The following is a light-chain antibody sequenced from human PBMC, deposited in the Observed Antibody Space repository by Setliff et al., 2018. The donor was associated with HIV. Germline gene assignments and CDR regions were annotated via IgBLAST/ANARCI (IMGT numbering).Light chain of an antibody. V-gene: IGLV2-14*03. J-gene: IGLJ1*01. CDR1: SSDVGGYNY. CDR3: SSYTSSSTLV. Sequence: QSVLTQPASVSGSPGQSITISCTGTSSDVGGYNYVSWYQQHPNKAPKLMIYELSDRPSGVSNRFSGSKSGNTASLTISGLQAEDEADYYCSSYTSSSTLVFGTGTKGTVL. CDR2: ELS.